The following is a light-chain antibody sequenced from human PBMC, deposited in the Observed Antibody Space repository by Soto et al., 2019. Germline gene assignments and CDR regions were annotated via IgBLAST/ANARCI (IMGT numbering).Light chain of an antibody. CDR3: QHYDDVLVT. CDR2: DAS. V-gene: IGKV1-33*01. Sequence: DIQMTQSPSTLSGSVGDRVTITCRASQTISSWLAWYQQKPGKAPKLLIYDASNLKTGVPSRFSGLGSGTHFTLTISNLQPEDIATYFCQHYDDVLVTFGGGTKVEI. CDR1: QTISSW. J-gene: IGKJ4*01.